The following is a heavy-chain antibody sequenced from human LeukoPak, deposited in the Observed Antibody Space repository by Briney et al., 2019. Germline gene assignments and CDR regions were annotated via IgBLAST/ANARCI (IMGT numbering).Heavy chain of an antibody. J-gene: IGHJ6*03. CDR2: IIPIFGTA. V-gene: IGHV1-69*06. CDR3: ARGRVVVPAAYYYYYYYMDV. CDR1: GGTFSSYA. D-gene: IGHD2-2*01. Sequence: ASVKVSCKASGGTFSSYAISWVRQAPGQGLEWMGGIIPIFGTANYAQKFQGRVTITADKSTSTAYMELSSVTAADTAVYYCARGRVVVPAAYYYYYYYMDVWGKGTTVTVSS.